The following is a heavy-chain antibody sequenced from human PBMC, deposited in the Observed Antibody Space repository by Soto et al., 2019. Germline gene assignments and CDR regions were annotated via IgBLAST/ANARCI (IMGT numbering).Heavy chain of an antibody. D-gene: IGHD5-12*01. J-gene: IGHJ4*02. CDR2: IYYSGST. CDR3: ARVLGYSGSPRVIDY. Sequence: SETLSLTCTVSGGSISSGGYYWSWIRQHPGKGLEWIGYIYYSGSTYYNPSLKSRVTISVDTSKNQFSLKLSSVTAADTAVYYCARVLGYSGSPRVIDYWGQGTLVTVSS. CDR1: GGSISSGGYY. V-gene: IGHV4-31*03.